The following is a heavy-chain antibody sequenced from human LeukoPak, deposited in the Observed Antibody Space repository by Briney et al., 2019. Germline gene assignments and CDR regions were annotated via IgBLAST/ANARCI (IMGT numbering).Heavy chain of an antibody. D-gene: IGHD6-19*01. CDR1: GGSFSGYY. CDR3: ARVKQQWLVRYYFDY. V-gene: IGHV4-59*01. J-gene: IGHJ4*02. CDR2: IYYSGST. Sequence: PSETLSLTCAVYGGSFSGYYWSWIRQPPGKGLEWIGYIYYSGSTNYNPSLKSRVTISVDTSKNQFSLKLSSVTAAVTAVYYCARVKQQWLVRYYFDYWGQGTLVTVSS.